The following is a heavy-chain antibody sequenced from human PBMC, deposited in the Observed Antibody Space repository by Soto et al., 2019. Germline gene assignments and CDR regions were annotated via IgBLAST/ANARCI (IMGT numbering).Heavy chain of an antibody. J-gene: IGHJ6*02. CDR2: IYYSGIT. V-gene: IGHV4-59*01. D-gene: IGHD1-20*01. CDR3: ARYKSNYYYGMDV. CDR1: GGSISSYY. Sequence: PSETLSLTCTGSGGSISSYYWSWIRQPPGKGLEWIGYIYYSGITNYNPSLKSRVTISVDTSKNQFSLKLSSVTAADTAVYYCARYKSNYYYGMDVWGQGTTVT.